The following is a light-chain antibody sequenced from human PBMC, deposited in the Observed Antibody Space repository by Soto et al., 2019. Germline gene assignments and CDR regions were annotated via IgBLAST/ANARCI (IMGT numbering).Light chain of an antibody. J-gene: IGKJ4*01. Sequence: DIQMTQSPSSLSASVGDRVTSTCRASQNINNYLNWYQQRPGKAPKGLIYTTSHLQSGVPSRFSGSCSGTDFTLTISNLPPEDSANYCCQQGYKSLTFGGGTKVEIK. CDR1: QNINNY. CDR2: TTS. CDR3: QQGYKSLT. V-gene: IGKV1-39*01.